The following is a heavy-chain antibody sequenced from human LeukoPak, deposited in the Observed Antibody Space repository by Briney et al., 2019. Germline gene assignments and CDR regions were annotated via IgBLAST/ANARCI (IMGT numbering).Heavy chain of an antibody. J-gene: IGHJ3*02. Sequence: SQTLSLTCAVSGGSISSGGYSWIWIRQPPGKGLEWIGYIYHSGSTYYNPSLKRRVTISVDRSKNQFSLKLSSVTAADTPVYYCARGFSVPAAIAAFDIWGQGTMVTVSS. CDR2: IYHSGST. CDR3: ARGFSVPAAIAAFDI. V-gene: IGHV4-30-2*01. D-gene: IGHD2-2*01. CDR1: GGSISSGGYS.